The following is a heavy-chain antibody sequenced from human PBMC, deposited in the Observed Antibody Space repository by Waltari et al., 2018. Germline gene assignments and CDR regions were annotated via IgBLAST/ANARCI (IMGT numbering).Heavy chain of an antibody. CDR1: GFTFSSYA. Sequence: EVQLLESGGGLVQPGGSLRLSCAASGFTFSSYAMSWVRQAPGKGLEWVSAIRGSGGSTYYADSVKGRFTISRDNSKNTLYLQMNSLRAEDTAVYYCAKDSAGSSWYGYWGQGTLVTVSS. CDR3: AKDSAGSSWYGY. J-gene: IGHJ4*02. CDR2: IRGSGGST. V-gene: IGHV3-23*01. D-gene: IGHD6-13*01.